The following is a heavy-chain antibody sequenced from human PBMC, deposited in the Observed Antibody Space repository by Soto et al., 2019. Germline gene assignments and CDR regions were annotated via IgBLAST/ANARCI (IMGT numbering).Heavy chain of an antibody. V-gene: IGHV3-21*01. CDR2: ISSSSSYI. CDR1: GFTFSSYS. J-gene: IGHJ6*02. D-gene: IGHD6-13*01. Sequence: NPGGSLRLSCAASGFTFSSYSMNWVRQAPGKGLEWVSSISSSSSYIYYADSVKGRFTISRDNAKNSLYLQMNSLRAEDTAVYYCARDRGIAAAGQHYYYYYGMDVWGQGTTVTVSS. CDR3: ARDRGIAAAGQHYYYYYGMDV.